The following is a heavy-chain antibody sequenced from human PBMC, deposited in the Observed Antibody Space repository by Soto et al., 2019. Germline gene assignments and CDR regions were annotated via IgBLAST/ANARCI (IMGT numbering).Heavy chain of an antibody. Sequence: GGSLRLSCAASGFTFSSYDMHWVRQATGKGLEWVSAIGTAGDTYYPGSVKGRFTISRENAKNSLYIQMNSLRAGDTVVYYCAREAYSSGFNWFDPWGQGTLVTVSS. CDR2: IGTAGDT. CDR1: GFTFSSYD. D-gene: IGHD6-19*01. CDR3: AREAYSSGFNWFDP. V-gene: IGHV3-13*01. J-gene: IGHJ5*02.